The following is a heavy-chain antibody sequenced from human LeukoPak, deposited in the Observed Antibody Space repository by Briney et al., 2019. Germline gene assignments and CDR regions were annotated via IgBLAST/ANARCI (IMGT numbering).Heavy chain of an antibody. V-gene: IGHV3-72*01. Sequence: PGGSLRLSSETLTLTFTFLDMALVSQAPGKGLEWVGRIRNKAADYSTDYASSVKGRFTISRDDSRNSLYLQMSNLKSEDTALYYCVRVRHGDSFDFWGQGTLVTVSS. D-gene: IGHD4-17*01. CDR3: VRVRHGDSFDF. J-gene: IGHJ4*02. CDR1: TLTFTFLD. CDR2: IRNKAADYST.